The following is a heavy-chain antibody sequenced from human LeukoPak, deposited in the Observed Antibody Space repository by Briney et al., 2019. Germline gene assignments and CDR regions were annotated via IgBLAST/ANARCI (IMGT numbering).Heavy chain of an antibody. D-gene: IGHD3-22*01. CDR3: ARDLGYYDSSGYGVY. Sequence: EASVKVSCKASGYTFTGYYIHWVRQAPGQGLGCMGWINPNSGSTKYAQKFQGRVTMTRDASISTAYMELSRLRSDDTAVYYCARDLGYYDSSGYGVYWGQGTLVTVSS. V-gene: IGHV1-2*02. J-gene: IGHJ4*02. CDR2: INPNSGST. CDR1: GYTFTGYY.